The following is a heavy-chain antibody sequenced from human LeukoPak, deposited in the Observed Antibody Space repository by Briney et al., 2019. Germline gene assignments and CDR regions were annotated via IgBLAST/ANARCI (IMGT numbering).Heavy chain of an antibody. CDR1: GFTFSSYA. CDR2: ISGSGGST. D-gene: IGHD5-18*01. CDR3: AKEYTAMVTVFDY. Sequence: PGRSLRLSCAASGFTFSSYAMHWVRQAPGKGLEWVSAISGSGGSTYYADSVKGRFTISRDNSKNTLYLQMNSLRAEDTAVYYCAKEYTAMVTVFDYWGQGTLVTVSS. J-gene: IGHJ4*02. V-gene: IGHV3-23*01.